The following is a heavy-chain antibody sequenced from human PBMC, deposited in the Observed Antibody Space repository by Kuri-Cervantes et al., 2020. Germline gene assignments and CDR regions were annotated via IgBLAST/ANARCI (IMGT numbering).Heavy chain of an antibody. J-gene: IGHJ5*02. CDR2: IYHSGST. V-gene: IGHV4-38-2*02. CDR1: GYSISSGYY. Sequence: SETLSLTCTVSGYSISSGYYWGWIRQPPGKGLEWIGSIYHSGSTYYNPSLKSRVTISVDTSKNQFSLKLSSVTAADTAVYYCARVRGVYNWFDPWGQGTLVTVSS. CDR3: ARVRGVYNWFDP. D-gene: IGHD3-10*01.